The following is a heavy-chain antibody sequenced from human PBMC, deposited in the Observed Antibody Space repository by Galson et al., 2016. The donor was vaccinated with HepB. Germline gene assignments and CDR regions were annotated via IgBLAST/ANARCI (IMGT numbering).Heavy chain of an antibody. CDR2: IYPGGET. D-gene: IGHD6-19*01. Sequence: SLRLSCAASEFTFSHYAMGWVRQAPGKGLEWVSIIYPGGETHYADSLKGRFTISRDNSKNTLYLQMNSLRAEDTAWYYCATDHGPSGWLYWGQGTLVIVSS. CDR3: ATDHGPSGWLY. J-gene: IGHJ4*02. V-gene: IGHV3-53*01. CDR1: EFTFSHYA.